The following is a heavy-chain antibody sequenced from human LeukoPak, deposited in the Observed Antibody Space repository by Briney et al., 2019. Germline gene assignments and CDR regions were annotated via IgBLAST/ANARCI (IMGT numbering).Heavy chain of an antibody. D-gene: IGHD3-22*01. CDR3: ATLGEYYDSSGYYYN. Sequence: SETLSLTCTVSSGSISSYYWSWIRQSPGKGLEWIGEINHSGSTNYNPSLKSRVTISVDTSKNQFSLKLTSVTAADTAVYYCATLGEYYDSSGYYYNWGQGTLVTVSS. V-gene: IGHV4-34*01. CDR2: INHSGST. CDR1: SGSISSYY. J-gene: IGHJ4*02.